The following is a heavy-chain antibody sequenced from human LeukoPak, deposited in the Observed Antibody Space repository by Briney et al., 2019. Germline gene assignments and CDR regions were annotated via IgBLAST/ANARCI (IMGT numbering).Heavy chain of an antibody. D-gene: IGHD3-16*01. V-gene: IGHV4-31*03. J-gene: IGHJ3*02. CDR2: IFYSGST. CDR1: GGSISSGGYY. Sequence: PSQTLSLTCTVSGGSISSGGYYCSWVRQHPGKGLEWIGYIFYSGSTYYNPSLKSRVTISIDTSKNKFSLKLSSVTAAETAVYYCAREVTFGGVEDAFDIWGQGTMVTVSS. CDR3: AREVTFGGVEDAFDI.